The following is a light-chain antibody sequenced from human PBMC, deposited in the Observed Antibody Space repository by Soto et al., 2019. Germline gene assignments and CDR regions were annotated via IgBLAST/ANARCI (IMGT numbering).Light chain of an antibody. CDR1: SSKIGAGYD. CDR3: QSYDSSLSVHVV. CDR2: GNS. J-gene: IGLJ2*01. Sequence: QSVLTQPPSVSGAPGQRVTISCTGSSSKIGAGYDVHWYQQLPGTAPKLLIYGNSNRPSGVPDRFSGSKSGTSASLAITGLQAEDEADYYCQSYDSSLSVHVVFGGGTKLTVL. V-gene: IGLV1-40*01.